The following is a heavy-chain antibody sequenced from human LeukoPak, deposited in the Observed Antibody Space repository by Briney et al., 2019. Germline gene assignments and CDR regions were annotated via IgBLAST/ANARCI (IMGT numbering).Heavy chain of an antibody. CDR3: ARVAYGGGSIAVAGANYYYYYMDV. V-gene: IGHV7-4-1*02. CDR2: INTNTGNP. J-gene: IGHJ6*03. CDR1: GYTFTSYA. D-gene: IGHD6-19*01. Sequence: GASVKVSCKASGYTFTSYAMNWVRQAPGQGLEWMGWINTNTGNPTYAQGFTGRFVFSLDTSVSTAYLQISSLKAEDTAVYYCARVAYGGGSIAVAGANYYYYYMDVWGKGTTVTVSS.